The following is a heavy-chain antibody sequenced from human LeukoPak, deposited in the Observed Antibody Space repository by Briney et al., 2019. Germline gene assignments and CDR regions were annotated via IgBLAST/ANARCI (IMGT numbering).Heavy chain of an antibody. J-gene: IGHJ4*02. D-gene: IGHD5-24*01. CDR2: IIPIFGTA. CDR3: ARSGGLHLYYFDY. Sequence: ASVKVSCTASGGTFSSYAISWVRQAPGQGLEWMGGIIPIFGTANYAQKFQGRVTITADESTNTAYMELSSQRSEDTAVYYCARSGGLHLYYFDYWGQGTLVTVSS. CDR1: GGTFSSYA. V-gene: IGHV1-69*13.